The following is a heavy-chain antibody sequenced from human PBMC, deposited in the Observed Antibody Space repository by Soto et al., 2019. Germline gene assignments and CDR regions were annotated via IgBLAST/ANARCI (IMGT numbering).Heavy chain of an antibody. CDR3: AKSEKQYSSGWYVVYYGMYV. J-gene: IGHJ6*02. V-gene: IGHV3-23*01. CDR1: GFTFSSYA. CDR2: ISGSGGST. Sequence: PGGSLRLSCAASGFTFSSYAMSWVRQAPGKGLEWVSAISGSGGSTYYADSVKGRFTISRDNSKNTLYLQMNSLRAEDTAVYYCAKSEKQYSSGWYVVYYGMYVWGQGTTVTVSS. D-gene: IGHD6-19*01.